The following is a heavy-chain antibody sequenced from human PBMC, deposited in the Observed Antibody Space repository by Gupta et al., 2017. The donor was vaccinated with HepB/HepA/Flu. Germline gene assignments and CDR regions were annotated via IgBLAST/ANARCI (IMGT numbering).Heavy chain of an antibody. J-gene: IGHJ6*03. CDR3: ARDAAWSGDFGYSYMDV. D-gene: IGHD3-3*01. CDR2: FIPIFGTA. Sequence: GRQAPGQGLEWMGGFIPIFGTANYAQKFQCRVTITADKSTSTAYMALSSLRSEDTAVYYCARDAAWSGDFGYSYMDVWGKVTTVTVS. V-gene: IGHV1-69*06.